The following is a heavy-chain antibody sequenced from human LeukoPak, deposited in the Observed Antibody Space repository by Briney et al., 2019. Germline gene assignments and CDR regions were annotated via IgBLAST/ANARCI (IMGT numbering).Heavy chain of an antibody. V-gene: IGHV4-59*08. J-gene: IGHJ4*02. D-gene: IGHD2-15*01. CDR3: ARMRSPXDLEDF. CDR2: IYYSGST. Sequence: SETLSLTCTVSGGSISSYYWSWIRQPPGKGLEWIGYIYYSGSTNYNPSLKSRVTISVDTSKNQFSLKLSSVTAADTAVYYCARMRSPXDLEDFWGQGTLVTVSS. CDR1: GGSISSYY.